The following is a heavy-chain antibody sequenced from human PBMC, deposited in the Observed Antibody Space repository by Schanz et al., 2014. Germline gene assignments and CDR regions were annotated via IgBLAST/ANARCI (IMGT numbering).Heavy chain of an antibody. CDR2: IYSDGST. Sequence: VQLVESGGGLVQPGGSLRLSCAASGFPVSNNYMSWVRQAPGKGLECVSIIYSDGSTYYVDSVKGRFIISRDNSKNTVYLQMNSLRAEDTAVYYCARDPGGTKTHGLWGQGTLVTVSS. CDR3: ARDPGGTKTHGL. J-gene: IGHJ4*02. V-gene: IGHV3-66*01. D-gene: IGHD2-15*01. CDR1: GFPVSNNY.